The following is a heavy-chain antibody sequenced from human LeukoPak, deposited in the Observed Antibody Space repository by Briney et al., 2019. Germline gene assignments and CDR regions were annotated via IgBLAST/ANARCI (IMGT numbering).Heavy chain of an antibody. V-gene: IGHV4-59*01. CDR1: GGSISSYY. CDR2: IYYSGST. CDR3: ARVGIAARPFFDY. D-gene: IGHD6-6*01. Sequence: SETLSLTCTVSGGSISSYYWSWIRQPPRKGLEWIGYIYYSGSTNYNPSLKSRVTISVDTSKNQFSLKLSSVTAADTAVYYCARVGIAARPFFDYWGQGTLVTVSS. J-gene: IGHJ4*02.